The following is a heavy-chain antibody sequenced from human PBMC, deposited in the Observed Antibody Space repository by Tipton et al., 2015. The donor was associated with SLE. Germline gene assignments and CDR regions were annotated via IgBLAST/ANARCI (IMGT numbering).Heavy chain of an antibody. CDR3: ARGGDTVMASDI. CDR1: GGSFSGYY. D-gene: IGHD5-18*01. V-gene: IGHV4-34*01. CDR2: INHSGST. Sequence: TLSLTCAVYGGSFSGYYWSWIRQPPGNGLEWIGEINHSGSTNYNPSLKSRVTISVDTSKNQFSLKLSSVTAADTAVYYCARGGDTVMASDIWGQATMVTVSS. J-gene: IGHJ3*02.